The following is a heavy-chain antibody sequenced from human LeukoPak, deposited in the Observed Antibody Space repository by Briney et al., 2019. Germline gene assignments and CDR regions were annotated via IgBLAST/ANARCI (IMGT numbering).Heavy chain of an antibody. CDR1: GFTFSSYS. D-gene: IGHD1-14*01. CDR3: ATDLPVDGGY. CDR2: ISSSSSYI. V-gene: IGHV3-21*04. Sequence: GGSLRLSCAASGFTFSSYSMNWVRQAPGKGLEWVSSISSSSSYIYYADSVKGRFTISRDNAKNSLYLQMNSLRSEDTAVYYCATDLPVDGGYWGQETLVTVSS. J-gene: IGHJ4*02.